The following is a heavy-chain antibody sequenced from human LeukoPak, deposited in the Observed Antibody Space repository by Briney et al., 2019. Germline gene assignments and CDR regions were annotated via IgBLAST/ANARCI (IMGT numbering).Heavy chain of an antibody. V-gene: IGHV4-39*07. Sequence: SETLSLTCTVSGGSISSSSYYWGWIRQPPGKGLEWIGSIYYSGSTYYNPSLKSRVTISVDTSKNQFSLKLSSVTAADTAVYYCARGVELRYFDWLLPYYFDYWGQGTLVTVSS. D-gene: IGHD3-9*01. J-gene: IGHJ4*02. CDR3: ARGVELRYFDWLLPYYFDY. CDR1: GGSISSSSYY. CDR2: IYYSGST.